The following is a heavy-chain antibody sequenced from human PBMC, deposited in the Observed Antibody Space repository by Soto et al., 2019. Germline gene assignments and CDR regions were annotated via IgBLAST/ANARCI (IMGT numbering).Heavy chain of an antibody. D-gene: IGHD3-16*01. Sequence: PGGSLRLSCAASGFTFTSYTLNWVRQAPGKGLEWISFIGGGSATDYADSVKGRFTIYRDNAKNSLYLEMNSLRAEDTAVYYCARDLSYAFDYWGQGALVTVSS. CDR2: IGGGSAT. V-gene: IGHV3-48*01. CDR1: GFTFTSYT. J-gene: IGHJ4*02. CDR3: ARDLSYAFDY.